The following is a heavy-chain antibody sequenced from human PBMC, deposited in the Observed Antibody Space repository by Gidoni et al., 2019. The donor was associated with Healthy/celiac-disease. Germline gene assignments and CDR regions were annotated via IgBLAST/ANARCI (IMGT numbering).Heavy chain of an antibody. V-gene: IGHV4-39*01. D-gene: IGHD2-15*01. Sequence: QLQLQESGPGLVKPSETLSLTCTVSGGSISSSSYYWGWIRQPPGKGLEWSGSIYYSWSTYYNPSLKSRVTISVDTSKNQFSLKLSSVTAADTAVYYCARSGLDCSGGSCYEFDPWGQGTLVTVSS. CDR1: GGSISSSSYY. J-gene: IGHJ5*02. CDR2: IYYSWST. CDR3: ARSGLDCSGGSCYEFDP.